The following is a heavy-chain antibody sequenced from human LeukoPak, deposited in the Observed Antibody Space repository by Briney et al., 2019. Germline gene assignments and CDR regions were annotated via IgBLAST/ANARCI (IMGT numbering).Heavy chain of an antibody. CDR3: AKDRIQYSYGYGPDY. CDR1: GFTFSSYA. D-gene: IGHD5-18*01. J-gene: IGHJ4*02. CDR2: ISYDGSNK. V-gene: IGHV3-30-3*01. Sequence: GRSLRLSCAASGFTFSSYAMHWVREAPGKGLEWVAVISYDGSNKYYADSVKGRFTISRDNSKNTLYLQMNSLRAEDTAVYYCAKDRIQYSYGYGPDYWGQGTLVTVSS.